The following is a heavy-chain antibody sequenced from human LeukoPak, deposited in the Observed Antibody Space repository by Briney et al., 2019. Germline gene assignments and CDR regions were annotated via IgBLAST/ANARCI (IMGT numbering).Heavy chain of an antibody. CDR1: GFTFSSYA. V-gene: IGHV3-23*01. CDR3: AKIMGDDFDWFTGPTLPSWYFDY. D-gene: IGHD3-9*01. Sequence: PGGSLRLSCAASGFTFSSYAMSWVRQAPGKGLEWVSAISGSGGSTYYADSVKGRFTISRDNSKNTLYLQMNSLRAEDTAVYYCAKIMGDDFDWFTGPTLPSWYFDYWGQGTLVTVSS. J-gene: IGHJ4*02. CDR2: ISGSGGST.